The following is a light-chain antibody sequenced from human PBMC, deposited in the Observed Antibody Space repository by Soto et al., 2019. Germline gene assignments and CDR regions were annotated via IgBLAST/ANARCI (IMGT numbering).Light chain of an antibody. V-gene: IGKV3-15*01. CDR1: QSISRN. CDR3: QQYNDWPKT. CDR2: GAS. J-gene: IGKJ1*01. Sequence: EIVMTQSPATLSVSPGERATLSCRASQSISRNLAWYQQIPGQAPRLLIYGASTRATDIPARFSGSGSGTEFTLTISSLQSEDFAVYHCQQYNDWPKTFGHGTKV.